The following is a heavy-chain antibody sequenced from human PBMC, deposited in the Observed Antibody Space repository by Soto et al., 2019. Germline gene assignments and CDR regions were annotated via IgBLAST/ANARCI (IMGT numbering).Heavy chain of an antibody. CDR3: ARGDPCAFDI. CDR1: GDSVSSNSAA. CDR2: TYYRSKWYN. Sequence: LLRQSQTLSLTCAISGDSVSSNSAAWNWIRQSPLRGLEWLGRTYYRSKWYNDYAVSVKSRITINPDTSKNQFSLQLNSVTPEDTAVYYCARGDPCAFDIWGQGTMVTVSS. J-gene: IGHJ3*02. V-gene: IGHV6-1*01.